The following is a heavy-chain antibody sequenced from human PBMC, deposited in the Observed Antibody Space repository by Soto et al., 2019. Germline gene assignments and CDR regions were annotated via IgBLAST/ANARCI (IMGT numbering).Heavy chain of an antibody. CDR3: ARTTAVPNTLRSRYFFDY. V-gene: IGHV4-61*01. J-gene: IGHJ4*02. CDR2: VYYSGTT. Sequence: TETLSLTCSVSGGSVSNKTYYWSWIRQPPGKRLEWIGYVYYSGTTNYNPSLKRRVTISVDMSKNQFSLRLSSVTAADTALYFCARTTAVPNTLRSRYFFDYWGQGTLVTVSS. D-gene: IGHD4-17*01. CDR1: GGSVSNKTYY.